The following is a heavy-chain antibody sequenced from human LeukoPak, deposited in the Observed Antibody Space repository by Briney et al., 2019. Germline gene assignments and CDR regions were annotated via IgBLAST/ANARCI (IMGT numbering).Heavy chain of an antibody. CDR3: AKPRADWELPLGY. D-gene: IGHD1-26*01. J-gene: IGHJ4*02. Sequence: GGTLRLSCAASGFTFSSYGMSWVRQAPGKGQEWVSAISGSGGSTYYADSVKGRFTISRDNSKNTLYLQMNSLRAEDTAVYYCAKPRADWELPLGYWGQGTLVTVSS. CDR2: ISGSGGST. V-gene: IGHV3-23*01. CDR1: GFTFSSYG.